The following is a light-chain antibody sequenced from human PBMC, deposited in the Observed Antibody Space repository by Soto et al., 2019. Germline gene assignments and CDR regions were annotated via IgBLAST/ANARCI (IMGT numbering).Light chain of an antibody. CDR2: DVS. CDR1: QSVRGS. J-gene: IGKJ1*01. CDR3: QQFYMGWT. V-gene: IGKV1-5*01. Sequence: DIQMTQSPSTLSASVGDRVTITCRASQSVRGSLAWYQQQPGKAPKLLIYDVSNLESGVPSRFSAFGSGTEFTLSISSLQPYDFGTYYCQQFYMGWTFGQGTRVDLK.